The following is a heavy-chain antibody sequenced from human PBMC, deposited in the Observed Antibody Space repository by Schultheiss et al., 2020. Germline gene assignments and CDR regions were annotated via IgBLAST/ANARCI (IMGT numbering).Heavy chain of an antibody. V-gene: IGHV1-2*02. J-gene: IGHJ6*02. CDR1: GYTFTGYY. CDR3: ARVRAMVRGVPSYYGMDV. Sequence: ASVKVSCKASGYTFTGYYMHWVRQAPGQGLEWMGWINPNSGGTNYAQKFQGRVTMTRDTSISTAYMELSRLRSDDTAVYYCARVRAMVRGVPSYYGMDVWGQGTTVTVYS. D-gene: IGHD3-10*01. CDR2: INPNSGGT.